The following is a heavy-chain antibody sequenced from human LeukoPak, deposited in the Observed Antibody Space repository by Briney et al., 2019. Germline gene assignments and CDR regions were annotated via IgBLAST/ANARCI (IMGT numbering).Heavy chain of an antibody. CDR3: ARFSSGCSTSSCYLTY. D-gene: IGHD2-2*01. CDR2: IHDTGST. J-gene: IGHJ4*02. CDR1: GGSLSSHY. V-gene: IGHV4-59*11. Sequence: SETLSLTCSVSGGSLSSHYWSWIRQPPGKGLELIGHIHDTGSTFYNPSLRGRVTISLDTSNNQFSLKLTSMTAADTAVYYCARFSSGCSTSSCYLTYWGQGTLVTVS.